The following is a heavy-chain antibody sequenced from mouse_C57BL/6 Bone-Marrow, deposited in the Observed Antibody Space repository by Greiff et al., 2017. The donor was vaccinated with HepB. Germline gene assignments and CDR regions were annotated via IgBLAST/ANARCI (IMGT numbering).Heavy chain of an antibody. CDR3: AEGFLPYWYFDV. J-gene: IGHJ1*03. D-gene: IGHD5-1*01. Sequence: EVHLVESGPGLVKPSQSLSLTCSVTGYSITSGYYWNWIRQFPGNKLEWMGYISYDGSNNYNPSLKNRISITRDTSKNQFFLKLNSVTTEDTATYYCAEGFLPYWYFDVWGTGTTVTVSS. V-gene: IGHV3-6*01. CDR1: GYSITSGYY. CDR2: ISYDGSN.